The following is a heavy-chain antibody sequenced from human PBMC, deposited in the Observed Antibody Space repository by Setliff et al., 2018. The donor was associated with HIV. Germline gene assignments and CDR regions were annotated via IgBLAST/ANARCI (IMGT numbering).Heavy chain of an antibody. CDR3: ARALWRESSGPFHF. J-gene: IGHJ4*02. V-gene: IGHV5-51*01. D-gene: IGHD3-22*01. CDR2: IYPGDSHT. CDR1: GYSFTTHW. Sequence: PGESLKISCETSGYSFTTHWIGWVRQMPGKGLEWMGVIYPGDSHTTYSPSFQGQVTISADKSISTAYLHWSTLKASDTATYYGARALWRESSGPFHFWGQGTLVTVAS.